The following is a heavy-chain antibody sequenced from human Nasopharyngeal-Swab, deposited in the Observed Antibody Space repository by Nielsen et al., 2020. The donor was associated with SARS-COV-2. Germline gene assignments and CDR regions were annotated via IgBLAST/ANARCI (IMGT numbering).Heavy chain of an antibody. CDR1: GGSISSSSYY. D-gene: IGHD6-13*01. J-gene: IGHJ6*02. CDR2: IYYSGST. CDR3: VGSSWYGDYYYSYGMDV. Sequence: SETLSLTCTVSGGSISSSSYYWGWIRQTPGKGLEWIGSIYYSGSTYYNPSLKSRVTISVDTSKNKFSLKLSSVTAADTAVYYCVGSSWYGDYYYSYGMDVWGQGTTGTVSS. V-gene: IGHV4-39*07.